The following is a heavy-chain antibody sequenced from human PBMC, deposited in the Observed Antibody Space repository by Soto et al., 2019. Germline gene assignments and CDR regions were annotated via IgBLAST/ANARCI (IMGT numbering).Heavy chain of an antibody. V-gene: IGHV4-31*03. CDR3: ARVASGNYWYQFDF. Sequence: SETLSLTCTVSGGPISSGGYYWSWIRQHPGKGLEWIGFIYYSGTTYYNSSRQSRVTISVNPSKNQFSLQVRSVTAADTAVYYCARVASGNYWYQFDFWGQGTKVTVSS. J-gene: IGHJ4*02. D-gene: IGHD1-26*01. CDR2: IYYSGTT. CDR1: GGPISSGGYY.